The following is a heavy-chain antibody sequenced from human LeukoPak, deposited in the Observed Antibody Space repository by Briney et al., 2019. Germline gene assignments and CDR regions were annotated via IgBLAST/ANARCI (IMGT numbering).Heavy chain of an antibody. CDR2: ISGSSSTI. J-gene: IGHJ4*02. Sequence: GGSLTLSCEASEFTFSSYSMNWVRQAPGKGLEWVSYISGSSSTIYYAESVKGRFTISRDNAKNSLYLQMNSLRVEDTAVYYCARSRGNSGSYPLDYWGQGTLVTVSS. D-gene: IGHD1-26*01. V-gene: IGHV3-48*01. CDR1: EFTFSSYS. CDR3: ARSRGNSGSYPLDY.